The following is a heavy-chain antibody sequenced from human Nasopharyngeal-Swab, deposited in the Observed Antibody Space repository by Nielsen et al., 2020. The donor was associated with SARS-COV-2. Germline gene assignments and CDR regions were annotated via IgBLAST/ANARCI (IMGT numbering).Heavy chain of an antibody. CDR3: ARGDVTIFGVVGWFDP. Sequence: SETLSLTCTVSGGSISSYYWSWIRQPPGKGLEWIGYIYYIGSTNYNPSLKSRVTISVDTSKNQFSLKLSSVTAADTAVYYCARGDVTIFGVVGWFDPWGQGTLVTVSS. J-gene: IGHJ5*02. V-gene: IGHV4-59*01. CDR1: GGSISSYY. CDR2: IYYIGST. D-gene: IGHD3-3*01.